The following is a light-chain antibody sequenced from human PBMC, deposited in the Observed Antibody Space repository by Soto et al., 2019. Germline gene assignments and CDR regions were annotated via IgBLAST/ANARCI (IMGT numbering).Light chain of an antibody. Sequence: DIVMTQSPDSLAVSLGERATINCKSSQSVLYSSNNQNYLAWYQQKPGQPPKLLIHWASTREFGVPDRFSGSGSGTEFTLTISSLQAEDVAVYYCQQYYTAFWTFGQGTKVEIK. CDR1: QSVLYSSNNQNY. J-gene: IGKJ1*01. V-gene: IGKV4-1*01. CDR2: WAS. CDR3: QQYYTAFWT.